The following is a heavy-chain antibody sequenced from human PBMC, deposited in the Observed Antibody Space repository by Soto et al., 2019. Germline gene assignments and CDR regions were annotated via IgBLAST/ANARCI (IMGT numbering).Heavy chain of an antibody. Sequence: HGESLKISCQGAGYDFNNYWVAWVRQMPGKGLEWMGLIFPGDSDTVYSPSFQGQVTISVDKSINFPFLNLNGLKASDCSTYYCATPVDLRGVSRYFDYWGQGTLVTVSS. CDR1: GYDFNNYW. CDR2: IFPGDSDT. J-gene: IGHJ4*02. CDR3: ATPVDLRGVSRYFDY. V-gene: IGHV5-51*01. D-gene: IGHD2-2*01.